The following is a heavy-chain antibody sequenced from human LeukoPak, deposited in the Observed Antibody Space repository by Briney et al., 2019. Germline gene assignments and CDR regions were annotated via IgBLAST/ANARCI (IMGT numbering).Heavy chain of an antibody. CDR1: GGSFSGYY. CDR3: ARGSGRMEGIDV. V-gene: IGHV4-34*01. D-gene: IGHD1-1*01. J-gene: IGHJ6*02. CDR2: INHSGST. Sequence: SSETLSLTCAVYGGSFSGYYWSWIRQPPGKGLEWIGEINHSGSTNYNPSLKSRVTISVDTSKNQFSLKLSSVAAADTAVYYCARGSGRMEGIDVWGQGTTVTVSS.